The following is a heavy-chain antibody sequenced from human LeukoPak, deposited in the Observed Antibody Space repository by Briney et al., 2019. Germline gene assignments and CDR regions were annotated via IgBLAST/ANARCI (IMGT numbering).Heavy chain of an antibody. V-gene: IGHV1-46*01. J-gene: IGHJ4*02. CDR1: GYTFITYN. CDR2: INPTGGST. CDR3: AREGYNYGFGDY. D-gene: IGHD5-18*01. Sequence: ASVKVSCRASGYTFITYNLHWVRQAPGQGLEWMGIINPTGGSTSYAQNFQGRVTMTRDTSTSIVYMEVSSLRSEDTAVYYCAREGYNYGFGDYWGQGALVTVSS.